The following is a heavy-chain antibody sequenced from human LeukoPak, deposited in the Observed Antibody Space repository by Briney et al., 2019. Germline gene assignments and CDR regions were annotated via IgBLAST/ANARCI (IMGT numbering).Heavy chain of an antibody. CDR3: ARDRTLYAGTTDY. CDR1: GFTFSNYW. Sequence: GGSLRLSCEASGFTFSNYWMHWVRQAPGKGLVWVSRINSDGSNTGYADSVKGRFTISRDNAKNTLYVQMNSLRAEDTAVYYCARDRTLYAGTTDYWGQGTLVTVSS. V-gene: IGHV3-74*01. D-gene: IGHD1-1*01. CDR2: INSDGSNT. J-gene: IGHJ4*02.